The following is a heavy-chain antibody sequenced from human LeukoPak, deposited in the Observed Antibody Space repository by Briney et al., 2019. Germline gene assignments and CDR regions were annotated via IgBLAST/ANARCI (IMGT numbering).Heavy chain of an antibody. CDR1: GFTFSSYA. Sequence: GGSLRLSCAASGFTFSSYAMHWVRQAPGKGLEWVAVISYDGSNKYYADSVKGRFTISRDNSKNTLYLQMNSLIAEDTAVYYCASRGYSGYAQYYFDYWGQGTLVTVSS. J-gene: IGHJ4*02. CDR2: ISYDGSNK. D-gene: IGHD5-12*01. V-gene: IGHV3-30-3*01. CDR3: ASRGYSGYAQYYFDY.